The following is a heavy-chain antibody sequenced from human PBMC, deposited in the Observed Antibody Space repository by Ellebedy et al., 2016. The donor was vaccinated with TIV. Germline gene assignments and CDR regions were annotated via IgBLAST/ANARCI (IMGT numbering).Heavy chain of an antibody. Sequence: AASVKVSCKSSGGTFSTYVISWLRQAPGQGLEWMGEIIPFFGTTNYTQKFQDRVTITAEKSTSTGYMELRSLRSEDTAVYYCARGPHFVWGSYRPQAYFFDNWGQGSLVTVSS. CDR1: GGTFSTYV. CDR3: ARGPHFVWGSYRPQAYFFDN. CDR2: IIPFFGTT. J-gene: IGHJ4*02. V-gene: IGHV1-69*06. D-gene: IGHD3-16*02.